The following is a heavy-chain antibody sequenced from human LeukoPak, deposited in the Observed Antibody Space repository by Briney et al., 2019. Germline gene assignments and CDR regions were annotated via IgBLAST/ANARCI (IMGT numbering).Heavy chain of an antibody. CDR2: IYYSGST. J-gene: IGHJ4*02. V-gene: IGHV4-31*03. CDR3: ARADGSGSYCNFDY. D-gene: IGHD3-10*01. CDR1: GGSISSGGYY. Sequence: PSETLSLTCTVSGGSISSGGYYWSWIRQHPGKGLEWIGYIYYSGSTYYNPSLKSRVTISVDTSKNQFSLKLSSVTAADTAVYYCARADGSGSYCNFDYWGQGTLVTVSS.